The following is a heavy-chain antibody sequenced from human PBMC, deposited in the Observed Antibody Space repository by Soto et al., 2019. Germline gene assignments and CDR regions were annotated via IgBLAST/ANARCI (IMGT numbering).Heavy chain of an antibody. V-gene: IGHV3-23*01. CDR2: ISGSGGST. J-gene: IGHJ6*03. CDR3: AKPKSRGYYYYYMDV. Sequence: GGSLRLSCSASGFTFSSYAMSWVRQAPGKGLEWVSAISGSGGSTYYADSVKGRFTISRDNSKNTLYLQMNSLRAEDTAVYYCAKPKSRGYYYYYMDVWGKGTTVTVSS. D-gene: IGHD3-10*01. CDR1: GFTFSSYA.